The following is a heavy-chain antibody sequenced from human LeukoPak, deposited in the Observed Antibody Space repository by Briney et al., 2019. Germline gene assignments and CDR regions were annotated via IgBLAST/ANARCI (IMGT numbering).Heavy chain of an antibody. CDR3: AKDLGQLGRNYYYYYMDV. CDR2: ISGSGGST. D-gene: IGHD6-6*01. Sequence: GSLRLSCAASGFTFSSYAMSWARQAPGKGLEWVSFISGSGGSTYYADSVKGRFTISRDNSKNTPYLQMNSLRAEDTAVYYCAKDLGQLGRNYYYYYMDVWGKGTTVTVSS. J-gene: IGHJ6*03. V-gene: IGHV3-23*01. CDR1: GFTFSSYA.